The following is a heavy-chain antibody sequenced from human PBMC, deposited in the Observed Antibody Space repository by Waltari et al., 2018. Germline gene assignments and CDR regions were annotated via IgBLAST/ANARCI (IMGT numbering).Heavy chain of an antibody. CDR1: GGPISSHY. CDR2: IHHRRSD. Sequence: QVQLQESGPGLVKPSETLSLTCTVSGGPISSHYWSWIRQPPGKGLQWIGYIHHRRSDNYNPNLKGRVTISVDTSRNQFSLKLSCMPAADTGVYCCARDVPESGPYNWFDPWGQGTLVTVSS. J-gene: IGHJ5*02. D-gene: IGHD3-3*01. CDR3: ARDVPESGPYNWFDP. V-gene: IGHV4-59*11.